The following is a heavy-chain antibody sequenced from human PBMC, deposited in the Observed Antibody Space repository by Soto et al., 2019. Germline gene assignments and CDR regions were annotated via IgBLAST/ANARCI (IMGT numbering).Heavy chain of an antibody. Sequence: EVQLVESGGDLVQRGGSLRLSCAASGFDVSNPDIRLGRQASGKGLELVLVIYRGGYTNNADSVKGRFIVSRDSPKNTLYLQMDSLRAEDTAVYYCAREAIIVIAAPEYYVDYWGQGNLFTVSS. CDR1: GFDVSNPD. CDR3: AREAIIVIAAPEYYVDY. CDR2: IYRGGYT. D-gene: IGHD3-22*01. J-gene: IGHJ4*02. V-gene: IGHV3-66*01.